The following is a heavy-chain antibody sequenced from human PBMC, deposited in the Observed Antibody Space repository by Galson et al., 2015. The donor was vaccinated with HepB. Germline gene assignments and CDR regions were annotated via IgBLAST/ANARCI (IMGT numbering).Heavy chain of an antibody. CDR1: GYTFTSYA. Sequence: SVKVSCKASGYTFTSYAMHWVRQAPGQRLEWMGWINAGNGNTKYSQKFQGRVTITRDTSASTAYMELSSLRSEDTAVYYCATPFRTGGVREAFDIWGQGTMVTVSS. CDR2: INAGNGNT. CDR3: ATPFRTGGVREAFDI. D-gene: IGHD2-8*02. J-gene: IGHJ3*02. V-gene: IGHV1-3*01.